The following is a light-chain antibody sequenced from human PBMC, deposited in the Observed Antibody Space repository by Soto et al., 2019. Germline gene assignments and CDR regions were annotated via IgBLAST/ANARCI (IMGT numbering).Light chain of an antibody. CDR3: QQYYDPIT. Sequence: AIRMTQSPSSFSASTGDRVTITCRASQGISSYLAWYQQKPGKATKLLIYAASTLQSGVPSRFSGSGSGTDFTLTISCLQSEDFATYYCQQYYDPITFGQGTKLEIK. V-gene: IGKV1-8*01. J-gene: IGKJ2*01. CDR2: AAS. CDR1: QGISSY.